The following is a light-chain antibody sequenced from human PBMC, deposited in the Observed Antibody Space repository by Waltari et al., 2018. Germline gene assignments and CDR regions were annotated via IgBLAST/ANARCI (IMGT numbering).Light chain of an antibody. Sequence: DIVMTQSPATLSVSPGERATLSCRASQSGGSNLAWYQQKPGQARRPRIFAASRRATGIPARFSGSGSGTEFTLTIGSLQSEDFAVYYCQQYNNWPPYTFGQGTKLEIK. CDR2: AAS. CDR3: QQYNNWPPYT. CDR1: QSGGSN. J-gene: IGKJ2*01. V-gene: IGKV3-15*01.